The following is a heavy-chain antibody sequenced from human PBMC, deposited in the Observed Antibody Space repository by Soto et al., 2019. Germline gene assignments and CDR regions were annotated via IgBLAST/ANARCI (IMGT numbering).Heavy chain of an antibody. Sequence: PSETLSLTCTVSGGSVSSGGYYWSWIRQPPGKGLEWIGYIYYSGSTNYNPSLKSRVTISVDTSKNQFSLKLSSVTAADTAVYYCARGKTYYYGSGTKYYYYYYGMDVWGQGTTVTVSS. J-gene: IGHJ6*02. CDR3: ARGKTYYYGSGTKYYYYYYGMDV. CDR2: IYYSGST. V-gene: IGHV4-61*08. CDR1: GGSVSSGGYY. D-gene: IGHD3-10*01.